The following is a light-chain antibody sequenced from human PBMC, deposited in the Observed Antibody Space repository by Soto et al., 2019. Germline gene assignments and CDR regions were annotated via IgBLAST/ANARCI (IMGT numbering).Light chain of an antibody. V-gene: IGKV3-11*01. Sequence: EIVLTQSPATLSLSPGERATLSCRASQSVSSYLAWYQQKPGQAPRLLIYDASNRATGIPARFSGSGSGTEFTLTISSLEPEDFAVDYCQQRSNWGEYTFGQGTKLEIK. J-gene: IGKJ2*01. CDR1: QSVSSY. CDR2: DAS. CDR3: QQRSNWGEYT.